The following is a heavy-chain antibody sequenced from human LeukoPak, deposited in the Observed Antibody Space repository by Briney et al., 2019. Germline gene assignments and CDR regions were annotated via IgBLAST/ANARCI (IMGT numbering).Heavy chain of an antibody. Sequence: GASVKVSCKASGYTFTGYYMHWVRQAPGQGLEWMGWINPNSGGTNYAQKLQGRVTMTTDTSTSTAYMELRSLRSDDTAVYYCARAPYSSSWYWGSVLRYAPYYYYYMDVWGKGTTVTVSS. CDR2: INPNSGGT. CDR3: ARAPYSSSWYWGSVLRYAPYYYYYMDV. J-gene: IGHJ6*03. V-gene: IGHV1-2*02. CDR1: GYTFTGYY. D-gene: IGHD6-13*01.